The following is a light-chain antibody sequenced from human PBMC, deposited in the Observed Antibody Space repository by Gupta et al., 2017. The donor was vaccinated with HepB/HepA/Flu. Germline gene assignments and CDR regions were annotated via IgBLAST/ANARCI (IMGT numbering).Light chain of an antibody. J-gene: IGLJ1*01. Sequence: QSVLTQPPSVSAAPGQKVTISCSGSSSNIGNNYVSWYQQFPGTAPKLLIYDNNKRPSGIPDRVSGSKSGTSATLVITGVKTGDEADFYCGTWDSALAGFVFGTGTTVSVL. CDR3: GTWDSALAGFV. V-gene: IGLV1-51*01. CDR2: DNN. CDR1: SSNIGNNY.